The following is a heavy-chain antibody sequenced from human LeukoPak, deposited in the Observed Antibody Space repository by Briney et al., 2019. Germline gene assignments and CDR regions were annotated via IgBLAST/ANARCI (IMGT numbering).Heavy chain of an antibody. J-gene: IGHJ6*03. V-gene: IGHV4-4*07. CDR1: GGSISSYY. CDR2: IYTSGNT. D-gene: IGHD6-13*01. Sequence: SETLSLTCTVSGGSISSYYWSWIRQPAGKGLEWIGRIYTSGNTNYNPSFKSRVTMSLDTSKNQFSLKLHSVTAADTAVYYCARSAVAGTVGYYYYYMDVWDKGTTVTVSS. CDR3: ARSAVAGTVGYYYYYMDV.